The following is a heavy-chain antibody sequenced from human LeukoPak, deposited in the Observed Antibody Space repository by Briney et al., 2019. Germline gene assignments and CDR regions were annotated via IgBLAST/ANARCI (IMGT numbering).Heavy chain of an antibody. J-gene: IGHJ4*02. V-gene: IGHV4-59*01. CDR3: ARGAGYYDSSGYYSRGLDY. D-gene: IGHD3-22*01. CDR1: GGSISSYY. CDR2: IYYGGST. Sequence: PSETLSLTCTVSGGSISSYYWSWIRQPPGKGLEWIGYIYYGGSTNYNPSLKSRVTISVDTSKNQFSLKLSSVTAADTAVYYCARGAGYYDSSGYYSRGLDYWGQGTLVTVSS.